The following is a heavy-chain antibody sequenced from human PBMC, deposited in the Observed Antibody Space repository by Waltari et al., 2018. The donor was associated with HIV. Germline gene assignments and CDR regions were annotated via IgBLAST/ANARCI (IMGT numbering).Heavy chain of an antibody. V-gene: IGHV1-69*01. CDR1: GGPFNNYA. D-gene: IGHD2-15*01. CDR3: ARMATVVDWYFDL. Sequence: QVPLVQSGAEVKKPGSSVKVSCKASGGPFNNYAITWVGQAPGQGLEWMGGIIPVFGTTNYAQKFQGRLTIIADESTSTGYMELSSLRSEDTAVYYCARMATVVDWYFDLWGRGTLVTVSS. J-gene: IGHJ2*01. CDR2: IIPVFGTT.